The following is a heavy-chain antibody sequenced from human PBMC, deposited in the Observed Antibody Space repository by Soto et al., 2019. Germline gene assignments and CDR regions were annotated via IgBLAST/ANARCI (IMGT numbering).Heavy chain of an antibody. J-gene: IGHJ4*02. Sequence: QVQLVQSGAEVKKPGASVKVSCKASGYTFTGYYMHWVRQAPGQGLEWMGWINPNSGGTNYAQKFQGWVTMTRDTSISTAYMELSRLRSDDTAVYYCARGLREDQNYYDSSGIDYWGQGTLVTVSS. D-gene: IGHD3-22*01. V-gene: IGHV1-2*04. CDR3: ARGLREDQNYYDSSGIDY. CDR2: INPNSGGT. CDR1: GYTFTGYY.